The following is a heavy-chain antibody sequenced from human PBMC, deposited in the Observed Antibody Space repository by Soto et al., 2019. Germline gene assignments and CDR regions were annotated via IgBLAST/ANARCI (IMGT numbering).Heavy chain of an antibody. V-gene: IGHV1-69*08. CDR2: IIPILGIA. J-gene: IGHJ4*02. Sequence: QVQLVQSGAEVKKPGSSVKVSCKASGGTFSSYTISWVRQAPGQGLEWMGRIIPILGIANYAQKFQGRVTITADKSTSTAYMELSSLRSEDTAVYYCARDESVRPDQSGTFDYWGQGTLVTVSS. D-gene: IGHD5-12*01. CDR1: GGTFSSYT. CDR3: ARDESVRPDQSGTFDY.